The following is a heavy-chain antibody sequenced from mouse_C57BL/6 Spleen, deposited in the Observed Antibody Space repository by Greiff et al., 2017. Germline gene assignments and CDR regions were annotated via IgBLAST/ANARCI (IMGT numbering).Heavy chain of an antibody. CDR1: GFTFSDYG. D-gene: IGHD2-5*01. CDR3: AREYYSNYDWFAY. V-gene: IGHV5-17*01. CDR2: ISSGSSTI. J-gene: IGHJ3*01. Sequence: EVKLMESGGGLVKPGGSLKLSCAASGFTFSDYGMHWVRQAPEKGLEWVAYISSGSSTIYYADTVKGRFTISRDNAKNTLFLQMTSLMSEDTAMYYCAREYYSNYDWFAYWGQGTLVTVSA.